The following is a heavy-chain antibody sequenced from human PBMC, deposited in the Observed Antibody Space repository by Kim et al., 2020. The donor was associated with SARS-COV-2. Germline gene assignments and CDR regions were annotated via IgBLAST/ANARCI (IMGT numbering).Heavy chain of an antibody. CDR3: ARDLSGSGYYYGMDV. Sequence: GGSLRLSCAASGFTFSSYEMNWVRQAPGKGLEWVSYISSSGSTMYYADSVKGRFTISRDNAKNSLYLQMNSLRAEDTAVYYCARDLSGSGYYYGMDVWGQGTTVTVSS. J-gene: IGHJ6*02. V-gene: IGHV3-48*03. CDR2: ISSSGSTM. D-gene: IGHD3-10*01. CDR1: GFTFSSYE.